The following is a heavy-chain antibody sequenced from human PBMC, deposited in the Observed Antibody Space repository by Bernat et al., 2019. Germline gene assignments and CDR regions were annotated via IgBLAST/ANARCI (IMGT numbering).Heavy chain of an antibody. D-gene: IGHD1-20*01. CDR3: ARPVITGTTGMDAFDI. CDR2: IDPSDSYT. V-gene: IGHV5-10-1*03. Sequence: EVQLVQSGAEVKKPGESLRISCKGSGYSFTSYWISWVRQMPGKGLEWMGRIDPSDSYTNYSPSFQGHVTISADKSISTAYLQWSSLKASDTAMYYCARPVITGTTGMDAFDIWGQGTMVTVSS. J-gene: IGHJ3*02. CDR1: GYSFTSYW.